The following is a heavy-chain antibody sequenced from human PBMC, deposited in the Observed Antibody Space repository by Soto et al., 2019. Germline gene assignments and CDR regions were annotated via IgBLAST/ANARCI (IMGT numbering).Heavy chain of an antibody. CDR2: VSPTGDTV. CDR3: LKDAPNGSIDD. V-gene: IGHV3-9*01. J-gene: IGHJ4*02. CDR1: GFRFEQYV. Sequence: VQVVASGGGLVQPGRSLRLSCAVSGFRFEQYVMHWVRQAPGKGLECVSTVSPTGDTVAYADSVEGRFTVSRDNATNSLYPQMNSLKCDDTAFYSFLKDAPNGSIDDWGQGTLVTFSS. D-gene: IGHD3-10*01.